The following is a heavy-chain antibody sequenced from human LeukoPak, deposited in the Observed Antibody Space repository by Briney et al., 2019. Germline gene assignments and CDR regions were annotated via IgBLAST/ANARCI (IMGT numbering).Heavy chain of an antibody. CDR2: IYYSGST. J-gene: IGHJ5*02. V-gene: IGHV4-39*01. CDR1: GGSISSSIYY. CDR3: ARYSSGGHWFDP. D-gene: IGHD6-19*01. Sequence: KPSETLSLTCTVSGGSISSSIYYWGWIRQPPGKGLEWIGSIYYSGSTYYNPSLKSRVTISVDTPKNQFSLKLSSVTAADTAVYYCARYSSGGHWFDPWGQGTLVTVSS.